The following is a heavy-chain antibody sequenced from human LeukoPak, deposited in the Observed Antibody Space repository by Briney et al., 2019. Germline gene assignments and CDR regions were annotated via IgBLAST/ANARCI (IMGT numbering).Heavy chain of an antibody. Sequence: GRSLRLSCAATGFTFSSYGMHWVRQAPGKVLEWVAVIWYDGSDKYYADSVKGRFTISRDNSKNTLYLQMNSLRAEDTAVYYCARDGCSGGSCYGIDYWGQGTLVTVSS. CDR2: IWYDGSDK. D-gene: IGHD2-15*01. CDR1: GFTFSSYG. V-gene: IGHV3-33*01. J-gene: IGHJ4*02. CDR3: ARDGCSGGSCYGIDY.